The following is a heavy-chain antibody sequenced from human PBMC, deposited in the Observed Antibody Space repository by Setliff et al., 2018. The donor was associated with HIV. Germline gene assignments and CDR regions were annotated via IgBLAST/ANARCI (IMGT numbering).Heavy chain of an antibody. V-gene: IGHV4-30-4*08. J-gene: IGHJ2*01. CDR1: GGSISSGDYY. CDR3: VRDTADGSGGQTYWYFDL. D-gene: IGHD3-10*01. Sequence: SETLSLTCTVSGGSISSGDYYWSWIRQPPGKGLEWIGYIHYTGSTYYNPSLKSRGTISVDTSKNQFSLKLSSVTAADTAVYFCVRDTADGSGGQTYWYFDLWGRGTLVTVSS. CDR2: IHYTGST.